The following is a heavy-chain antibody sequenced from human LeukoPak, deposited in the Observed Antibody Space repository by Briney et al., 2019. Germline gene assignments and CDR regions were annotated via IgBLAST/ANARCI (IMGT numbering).Heavy chain of an antibody. Sequence: SETLSLTCAVYGGSFSGYYWSWIRQPPGKGLEWIGEINHSGSTNYNPSLKSRVTISVDTSKNQFSLKLSSVTAADTAVYYGASSWRWGSSSGIDYWGQGTLVTVSS. V-gene: IGHV4-34*01. D-gene: IGHD6-6*01. CDR2: INHSGST. CDR1: GGSFSGYY. CDR3: ASSWRWGSSSGIDY. J-gene: IGHJ4*02.